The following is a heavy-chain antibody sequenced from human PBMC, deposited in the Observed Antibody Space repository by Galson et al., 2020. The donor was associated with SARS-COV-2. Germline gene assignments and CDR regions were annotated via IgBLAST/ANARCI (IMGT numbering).Heavy chain of an antibody. CDR2: VSHTGST. J-gene: IGHJ6*03. Sequence: SETLSLTCTVTGGAIIGPYWSWVRQSPGKGLEWIAEVSHTGSTNYNPSPQSRVGTSVDRSRKQFSLRLTSVTAGDTATYYCARAGKMGSGTYYGVKMSDYYMDVWGTGTTVTVSS. V-gene: IGHV4-34*01. D-gene: IGHD3-10*01. CDR1: GGAIIGPY. CDR3: ARAGKMGSGTYYGVKMSDYYMDV.